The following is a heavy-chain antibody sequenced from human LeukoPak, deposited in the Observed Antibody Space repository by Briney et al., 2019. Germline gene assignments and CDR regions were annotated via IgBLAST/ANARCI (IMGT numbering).Heavy chain of an antibody. CDR3: ARVGEWLLLDY. J-gene: IGHJ4*02. V-gene: IGHV4-30-2*01. CDR1: GGSISSGGYS. Sequence: SETLSLTCAVSGGSISSGGYSWSWIRQPPGKGLEWIGYFYHSGRTYYNPSLKSRVTISVDKSNNQFSLKLSSVTAADTAVYYCARVGEWLLLDYWGQGTLVTVSS. CDR2: FYHSGRT. D-gene: IGHD3-22*01.